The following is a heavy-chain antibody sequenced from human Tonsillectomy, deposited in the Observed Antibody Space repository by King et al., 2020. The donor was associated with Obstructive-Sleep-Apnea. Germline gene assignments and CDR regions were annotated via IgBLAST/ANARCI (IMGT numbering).Heavy chain of an antibody. D-gene: IGHD3-10*01. Sequence: VQLVESGGGLVQPGRSLRLSCAASGFTFDAYAMHWVRQAPGKGLVLVSGLTWNSNSVGYEASVKGRFTISRDNAKNSLYLQMKSLRPEDTAFYYCAKDLRDGFSGSLDPWGQGTLVTVSS. V-gene: IGHV3-9*01. CDR1: GFTFDAYA. CDR3: AKDLRDGFSGSLDP. CDR2: LTWNSNSV. J-gene: IGHJ5*02.